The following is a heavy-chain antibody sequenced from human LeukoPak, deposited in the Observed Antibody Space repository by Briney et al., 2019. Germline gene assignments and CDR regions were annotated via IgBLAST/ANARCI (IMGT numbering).Heavy chain of an antibody. CDR2: IYTSGST. CDR3: AREGTLVPAAISYYYYMDV. J-gene: IGHJ6*03. V-gene: IGHV4-61*02. Sequence: SETLSLTCSVSGGSINSGSYYWSWIRQPAGKGLEWIGRIYTSGSTKYNPSLKSRVTISVATSKNQFSLKLSSVTAADTAVYYCAREGTLVPAAISYYYYMDVWGKGTTVTVSS. D-gene: IGHD2-2*01. CDR1: GGSINSGSYY.